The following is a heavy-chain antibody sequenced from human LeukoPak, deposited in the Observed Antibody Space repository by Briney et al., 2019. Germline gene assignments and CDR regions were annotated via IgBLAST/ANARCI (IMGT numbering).Heavy chain of an antibody. J-gene: IGHJ4*02. CDR1: GFTFSSYA. Sequence: AGGSLRLSCAASGFTFSSYAMHWVRQAPGKGLEWVAVISYDGSNKYYADSVKGRFTTSRDNSKNTLYLQMNSLRAEDTAVYYCARVDPRLPEQPFDYWGQGTLVTVSS. D-gene: IGHD1/OR15-1a*01. CDR2: ISYDGSNK. CDR3: ARVDPRLPEQPFDY. V-gene: IGHV3-30-3*01.